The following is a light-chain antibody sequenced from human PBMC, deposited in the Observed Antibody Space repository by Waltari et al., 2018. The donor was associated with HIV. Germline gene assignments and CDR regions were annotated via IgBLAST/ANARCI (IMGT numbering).Light chain of an antibody. CDR1: QTIGTS. Sequence: EIRMTQSPSSLSAVIGGRVAITCRASQTIGTSLNWYQQKPGKAPKLLISSASTLQDGVPSRFSASGSGTDFTLTISDLQPGDFASYFCQQSNTSSWTFGQGTKVEI. CDR3: QQSNTSSWT. CDR2: SAS. J-gene: IGKJ1*01. V-gene: IGKV1-39*01.